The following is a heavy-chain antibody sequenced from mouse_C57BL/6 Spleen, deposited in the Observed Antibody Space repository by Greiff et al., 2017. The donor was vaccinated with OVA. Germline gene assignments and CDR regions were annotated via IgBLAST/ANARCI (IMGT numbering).Heavy chain of an antibody. D-gene: IGHD1-1*01. CDR2: INPNYGTT. CDR1: GYSFTDYN. J-gene: IGHJ1*03. Sequence: VQLKESGPELVKPGASVKISCKASGYSFTDYNMNWVKQSNGKSLEWIGVINPNYGTTSYNQKFKGKATLTVDQSSSTAYMQLNSLTSEDSAVYYCARSIITTVVSYWYFDVWGTGTTVTVSS. CDR3: ARSIITTVVSYWYFDV. V-gene: IGHV1-39*01.